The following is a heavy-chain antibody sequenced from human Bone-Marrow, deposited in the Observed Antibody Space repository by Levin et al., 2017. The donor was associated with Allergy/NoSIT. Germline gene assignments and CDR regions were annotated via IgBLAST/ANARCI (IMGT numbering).Heavy chain of an antibody. CDR1: GYTFTGYA. CDR2: IAGYSGNT. J-gene: IGHJ4*02. CDR3: ARGENGGYYDSGGLFY. Sequence: ASVKVSCKASGYTFTGYAITWVRQAPGQGLEWMGWIAGYSGNTKYAQKFRGRVTVTTDTSTNTAYMELRSLTSDDTAVYYCARGENGGYYDSGGLFYWGQGTLVTVSS. V-gene: IGHV1-18*01. D-gene: IGHD3-22*01.